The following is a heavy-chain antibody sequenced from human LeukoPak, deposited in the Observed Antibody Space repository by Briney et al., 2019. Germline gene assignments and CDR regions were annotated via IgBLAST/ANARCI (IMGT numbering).Heavy chain of an antibody. V-gene: IGHV3-23*01. CDR1: GFTFDNYA. CDR3: AKDLYPHGRAEYFQH. CDR2: ISSSGVST. D-gene: IGHD2-2*02. J-gene: IGHJ1*01. Sequence: GGSLRLSCEASGFTFDNYAMSWVRQAPGKGLEWVSAISSSGVSTHYADSVKGRFTISRDNSKNALFLHMNTLRADDMAVYYCAKDLYPHGRAEYFQHWGQGTLVTVSS.